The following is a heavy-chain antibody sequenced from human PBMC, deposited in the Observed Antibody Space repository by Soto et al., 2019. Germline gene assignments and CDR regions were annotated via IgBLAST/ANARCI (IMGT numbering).Heavy chain of an antibody. CDR3: ARGGSSGYERYYSYGMDV. Sequence: TLSLTCTVSGGSISSSSYYWGWIRQPPGKGLEWIGSIYYSGSTNYNPYLKSRVTISVDTYKNQFSRQQSSVTAADRAVYYCARGGSSGYERYYSYGMDVWGQGTTVTVSS. V-gene: IGHV4-39*01. CDR2: IYYSGST. CDR1: GGSISSSSYY. J-gene: IGHJ6*02. D-gene: IGHD6-13*01.